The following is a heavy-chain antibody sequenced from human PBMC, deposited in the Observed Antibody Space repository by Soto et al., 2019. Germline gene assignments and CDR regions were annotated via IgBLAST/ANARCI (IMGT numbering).Heavy chain of an antibody. CDR2: FDPEDGET. Sequence: ASVKVSCKVSGYTLTELSMHWVRQAPGKGLEWMGGFDPEDGETIYAQKFQGRVTMTEDTSTDTAYMELSSLRSEDTAVYYCATTCSGDCYDNWFDPWGQGTLVTVSS. V-gene: IGHV1-24*01. J-gene: IGHJ5*02. D-gene: IGHD2-21*02. CDR1: GYTLTELS. CDR3: ATTCSGDCYDNWFDP.